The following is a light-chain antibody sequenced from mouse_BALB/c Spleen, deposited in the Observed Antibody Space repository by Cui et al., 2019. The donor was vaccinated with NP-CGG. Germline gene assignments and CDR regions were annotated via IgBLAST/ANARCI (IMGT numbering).Light chain of an antibody. Sequence: QAVVTQESALTTSPGETVTLTCRSSTGAVTTSNYANWVHKRPDHLFTGLIGGTNNRAPGSPARFSGSLIGDKAALTITGAQTEDEAVYFCALWYGNHWVFGGGTKLTVL. CDR3: ALWYGNHWV. CDR2: GTN. J-gene: IGLJ1*01. CDR1: TGAVTTSNY. V-gene: IGLV1*01.